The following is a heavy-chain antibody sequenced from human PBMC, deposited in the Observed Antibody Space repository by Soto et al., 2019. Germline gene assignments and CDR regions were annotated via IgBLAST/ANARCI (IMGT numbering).Heavy chain of an antibody. V-gene: IGHV1-18*01. J-gene: IGHJ2*01. CDR3: ARDPNMITFGGGLFDL. CDR1: GYTFPSYG. D-gene: IGHD3-16*01. Sequence: QVQLVQSGAEVKKPGASVKVSCKASGYTFPSYGISWVRQAPGQGLEWMGWISAYTGNTNFAQNLQGRVTMTTDTSTTTAYMELRSLGADDTAVYYCARDPNMITFGGGLFDLWGRGTLVTVSS. CDR2: ISAYTGNT.